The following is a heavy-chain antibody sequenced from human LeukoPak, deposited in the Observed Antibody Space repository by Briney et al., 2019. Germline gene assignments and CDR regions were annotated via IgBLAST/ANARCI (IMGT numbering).Heavy chain of an antibody. D-gene: IGHD2-8*01. Sequence: GGSLRLSCAASGFTFSRDWMHWVRQAPGKGPEWVSRISDDGSITTYADSVQGRFTISRDNAKSTMFLQMNSLRAEDTAVYFCARRFYQTNVYDRHFDHRGQGILVTVSS. CDR3: ARRFYQTNVYDRHFDH. CDR2: ISDDGSIT. V-gene: IGHV3-74*03. CDR1: GFTFSRDW. J-gene: IGHJ4*02.